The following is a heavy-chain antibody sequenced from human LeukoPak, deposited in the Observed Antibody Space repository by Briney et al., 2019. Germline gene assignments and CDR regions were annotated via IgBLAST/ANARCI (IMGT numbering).Heavy chain of an antibody. D-gene: IGHD2-2*02. CDR1: GGSISTSNYY. Sequence: PSETLSLTCTVSGGSISTSNYYWGWIRQPPGKGLEWIGNIFYSGSTYYSPSVKSRVTISLDTSRNQFSLKLNSVTAADTAVYYCAREDQQLLHHYTFDIWGQGTMVTVSS. CDR2: IFYSGST. J-gene: IGHJ3*02. V-gene: IGHV4-39*07. CDR3: AREDQQLLHHYTFDI.